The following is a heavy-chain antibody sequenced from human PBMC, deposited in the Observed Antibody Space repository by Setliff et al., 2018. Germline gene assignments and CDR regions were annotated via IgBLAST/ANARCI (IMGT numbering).Heavy chain of an antibody. V-gene: IGHV3-11*04. CDR2: ISRGGSTI. J-gene: IGHJ3*02. CDR1: GFTFSNAW. Sequence: GGSLRLSCAASGFTFSNAWMSWVRQAPGKGLEWLSYISRGGSTIYYADSVKGRFIISRDNAKNSLYLQMNSLRAEDTAVYYCARDRRPFNWGGNDAFDIWGQGTMVTVSS. CDR3: ARDRRPFNWGGNDAFDI. D-gene: IGHD7-27*01.